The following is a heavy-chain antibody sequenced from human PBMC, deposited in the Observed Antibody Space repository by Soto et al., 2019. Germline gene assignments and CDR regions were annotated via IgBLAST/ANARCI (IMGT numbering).Heavy chain of an antibody. Sequence: GGSLRLSCAASGFTFSSYAMSWVRQAPGKGLEWVSAISGSGGSTYYADSVKGRFTISRDNSKSTLYLQMNSLRAEDTAVYYCAKPQPSYNSSWYFGWFDPWGQGTLVTVSS. CDR3: AKPQPSYNSSWYFGWFDP. D-gene: IGHD6-13*01. CDR1: GFTFSSYA. J-gene: IGHJ5*02. V-gene: IGHV3-23*01. CDR2: ISGSGGST.